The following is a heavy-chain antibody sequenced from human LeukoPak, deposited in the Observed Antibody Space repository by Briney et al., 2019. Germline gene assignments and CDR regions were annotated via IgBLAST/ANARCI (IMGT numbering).Heavy chain of an antibody. Sequence: GGSLRLSCAASGFTFSSYGMHWVRQAPGKGLEWVAVIWYDGSNKYYADSVKGRFTISRDNSKNTLYLHVDSLRTEDTAVYYCAKRVAAPGPTFDYWGQGVLVTVSS. CDR3: AKRVAAPGPTFDY. CDR2: IWYDGSNK. V-gene: IGHV3-33*06. J-gene: IGHJ4*02. CDR1: GFTFSSYG. D-gene: IGHD6-13*01.